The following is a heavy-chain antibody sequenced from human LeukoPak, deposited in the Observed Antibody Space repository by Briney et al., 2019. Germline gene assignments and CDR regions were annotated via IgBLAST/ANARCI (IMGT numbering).Heavy chain of an antibody. CDR3: ARTLVRGVLRGWFDP. CDR1: GASIIDGDYY. D-gene: IGHD3-10*01. J-gene: IGHJ5*02. CDR2: IYSSGST. V-gene: IGHV4-30-4*01. Sequence: PSETLSLTCTVSGASIIDGDYYRSWIRQPPGKGLEWMGYIYSSGSTFYNPYFQSRLTISVDTSRNQFSLKLRSVIDADTAVYSCARTLVRGVLRGWFDPWGQGTLVIVSS.